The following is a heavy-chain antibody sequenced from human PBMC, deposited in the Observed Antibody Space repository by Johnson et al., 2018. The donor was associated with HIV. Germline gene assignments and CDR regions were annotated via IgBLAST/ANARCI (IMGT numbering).Heavy chain of an antibody. D-gene: IGHD2-2*01. Sequence: QVQLVESGGGVVQPGGSLRLSCAASGFTFSSYGIHWVRQAPGKGLEWVSFIRYDGSNKYYADSVKGRFTISRDNSKNTLYLQMNSLRAEDTAVYYCARDGSTSCYDCFDAFDIWGQGTMVTVSS. CDR2: IRYDGSNK. CDR1: GFTFSSYG. J-gene: IGHJ3*02. V-gene: IGHV3-30*02. CDR3: ARDGSTSCYDCFDAFDI.